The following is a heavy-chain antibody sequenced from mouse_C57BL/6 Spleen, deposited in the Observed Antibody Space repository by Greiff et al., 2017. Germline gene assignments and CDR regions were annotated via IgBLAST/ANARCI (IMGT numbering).Heavy chain of an antibody. CDR3: TTNYDYAMDY. CDR1: GFNIKDDY. CDR2: IDPENGDT. V-gene: IGHV14-4*01. J-gene: IGHJ4*01. D-gene: IGHD1-1*01. Sequence: VQLQQSGAELVRPGASVKLSCTASGFNIKDDYMHWVKQRPEQGLEWIGWIDPENGDTEYASKFQGKATITADTSSNTAYLQLSSLTSEDTAVYYCTTNYDYAMDYWGQGTSGTVSS.